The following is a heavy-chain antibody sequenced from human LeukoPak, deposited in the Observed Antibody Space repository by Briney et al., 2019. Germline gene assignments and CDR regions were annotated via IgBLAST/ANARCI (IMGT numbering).Heavy chain of an antibody. D-gene: IGHD3-10*01. CDR1: GFTFSNYI. J-gene: IGHJ4*02. Sequence: GGSLRLSCAASGFTFSNYIMTWVRQAPGKGLEWVSVINNGGDTTYYADSVKGRFTISRDNSKNTLYLQMNSLRAEDTAVYYCAKGLVRGVIITHYFDYWGQGTLVTVSS. V-gene: IGHV3-23*01. CDR3: AKGLVRGVIITHYFDY. CDR2: INNGGDTT.